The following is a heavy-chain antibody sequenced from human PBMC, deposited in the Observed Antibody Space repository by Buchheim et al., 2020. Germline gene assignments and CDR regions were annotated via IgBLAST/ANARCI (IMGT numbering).Heavy chain of an antibody. CDR2: ISGNGGST. CDR1: GFTFSNYA. D-gene: IGHD3-10*01. Sequence: EVQLLEPGGGLVQPGGSLRLSCAASGFTFSNYAMSWVRQAPGKGLEWVSAISGNGGSTYYADSGKGRFTISRDNSENTVYLQMNSLRAEDTAVYYCASPPFRGVFDYWGQGTL. CDR3: ASPPFRGVFDY. V-gene: IGHV3-23*01. J-gene: IGHJ4*02.